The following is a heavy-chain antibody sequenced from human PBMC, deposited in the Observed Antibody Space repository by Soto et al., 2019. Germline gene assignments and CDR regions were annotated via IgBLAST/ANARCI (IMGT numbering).Heavy chain of an antibody. D-gene: IGHD4-17*01. Sequence: QVQLVQSGAEVKKPGASVKVSCKASGYTFTSYGIRWVRQAPGQGLEWMGWISAYNGNTNYAQKLKGRVTMPTHTSTSTDYMELRSLRSDGTAVYYWARDPHGDYAEYFQHCGRGTLVTVSS. V-gene: IGHV1-18*01. J-gene: IGHJ1*01. CDR1: GYTFTSYG. CDR3: ARDPHGDYAEYFQH. CDR2: ISAYNGNT.